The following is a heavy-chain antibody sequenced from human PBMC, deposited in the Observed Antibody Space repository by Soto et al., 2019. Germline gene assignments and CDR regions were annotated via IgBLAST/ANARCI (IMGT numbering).Heavy chain of an antibody. CDR3: GANSYSSSSYFDY. J-gene: IGHJ4*02. CDR1: GFTFTSSA. CDR2: IVVGSGNT. V-gene: IGHV1-58*01. D-gene: IGHD6-6*01. Sequence: QMQLVQSGPEVKKPGTSVKVSCKASGFTFTSSAVQWVRQARGQRLEWIGWIVVGSGNTNYAQKFQERVTIARDMSTRTADRELSSQRSKATAVYYSGANSYSSSSYFDYWGQGTLVTVSS.